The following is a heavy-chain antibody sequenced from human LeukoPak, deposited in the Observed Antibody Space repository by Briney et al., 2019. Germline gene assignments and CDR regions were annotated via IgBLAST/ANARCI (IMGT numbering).Heavy chain of an antibody. CDR1: GFTFSSYG. CDR3: AKRSDYGDDSNYFDY. Sequence: GESLRLSCAASGFTFSSYGMSWVRQAPGKGLEWVSATNARGDDTYYADSVKGRFTISRDNSKNTLYLRMNTLRAEDTAVYYCAKRSDYGDDSNYFDYWGQGTLVTVSS. V-gene: IGHV3-23*01. CDR2: TNARGDDT. J-gene: IGHJ4*02. D-gene: IGHD4-23*01.